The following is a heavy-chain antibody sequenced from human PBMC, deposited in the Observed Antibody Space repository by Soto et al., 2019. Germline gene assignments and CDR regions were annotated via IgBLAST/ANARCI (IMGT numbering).Heavy chain of an antibody. Sequence: QVQLQESGPGLVKPSQTLSLTCTVSGGSISSGDYYWSWIRQPPGKGLEWIGYIYYSGSTYYNPSLKSRVTISVDTSKNQFSLKLSSVTAADTAVYYCARLHSHYYGYYYYGMDVWGQGTTVTVSS. CDR1: GGSISSGDYY. CDR3: ARLHSHYYGYYYYGMDV. V-gene: IGHV4-30-4*01. J-gene: IGHJ6*02. CDR2: IYYSGST. D-gene: IGHD3-10*01.